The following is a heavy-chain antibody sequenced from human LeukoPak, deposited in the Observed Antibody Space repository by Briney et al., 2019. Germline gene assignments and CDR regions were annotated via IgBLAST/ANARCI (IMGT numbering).Heavy chain of an antibody. J-gene: IGHJ1*01. CDR2: IYHSGRT. CDR3: ARRRYYDGSGYLQ. D-gene: IGHD3-22*01. Sequence: PSETLSLSCSVSGDSVCRSDSYWGWVRQPPGKGLEWIGTIYHSGRTYYSPSLKSRVTMSVDPSNNQFSLNLRSVTAADTAVYYCARRRYYDGSGYLQWGQGTLLSVSS. CDR1: GDSVCRSDSY. V-gene: IGHV4-39*01.